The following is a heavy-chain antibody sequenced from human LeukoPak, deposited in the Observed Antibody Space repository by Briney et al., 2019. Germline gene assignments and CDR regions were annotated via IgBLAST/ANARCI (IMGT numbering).Heavy chain of an antibody. V-gene: IGHV1-3*01. CDR3: ARVGLRFLEWSDNWFDP. J-gene: IGHJ5*02. CDR2: INAGNGNT. Sequence: ASVKVSCKASGYTFTSYAMHWVRQAPGQRLEWMGWINAGNGNTKYSRKFQGRVTITRDTSASTAYMELSSLRSEDTAVYYCARVGLRFLEWSDNWFDPWGQGTLVTVSS. CDR1: GYTFTSYA. D-gene: IGHD3-3*01.